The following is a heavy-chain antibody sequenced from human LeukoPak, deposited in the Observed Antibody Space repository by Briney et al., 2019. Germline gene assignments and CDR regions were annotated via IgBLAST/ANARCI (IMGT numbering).Heavy chain of an antibody. J-gene: IGHJ4*02. V-gene: IGHV3-64*01. D-gene: IGHD1-26*01. CDR3: AREPEWGATDY. Sequence: GGSLRLSCAASGFTFSSYAMHWVRQAPGKGLEYVSAISSNGGSTYYANPVKGRFTISRDNSKNTLYLQMGSLRAEDMAVYYCAREPEWGATDYWGQGTLVTVSS. CDR1: GFTFSSYA. CDR2: ISSNGGST.